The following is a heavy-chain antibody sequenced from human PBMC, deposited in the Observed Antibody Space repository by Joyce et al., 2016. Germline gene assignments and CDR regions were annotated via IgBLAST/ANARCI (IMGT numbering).Heavy chain of an antibody. D-gene: IGHD1-1*01. CDR1: GFIFRDYR. J-gene: IGHJ4*02. CDR2: INKDGSAT. Sequence: EVQLVESGGGLVQPGGSLRLSCEGSGFIFRDYRMHWVRQAPGKGLGWISYINKDGSATLYADSVKGRFSVSRDNAKNMLFLEMKTLGAEDTAVYYCARDDDDPFDCWGQGTLVTVAS. CDR3: ARDDDDPFDC. V-gene: IGHV3-74*03.